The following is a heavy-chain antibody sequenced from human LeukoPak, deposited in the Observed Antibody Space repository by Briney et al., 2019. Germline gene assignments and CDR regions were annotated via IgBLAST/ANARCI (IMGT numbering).Heavy chain of an antibody. CDR1: GYTFSDNY. CDR3: AREFMRVTAFDI. Sequence: ASVTVSRTASGYTFSDNYIHWVRQATGQGLEWMGWINPHSGGTNYGENFQGRVTLTRDTTISTAYMDLSSLISDDTAVYYCAREFMRVTAFDIWGQGTMVTVSS. V-gene: IGHV1-2*02. D-gene: IGHD2-21*02. J-gene: IGHJ3*02. CDR2: INPHSGGT.